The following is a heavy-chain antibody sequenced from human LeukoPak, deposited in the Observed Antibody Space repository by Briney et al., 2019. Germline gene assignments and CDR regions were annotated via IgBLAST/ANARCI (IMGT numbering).Heavy chain of an antibody. Sequence: SETLSLTCAVYGGSFSGYYRSWIRQPPGKGLERIGEINHSGSTNYNPSLKSRVTISVDTSKNQFSLKLSSVTAADTAVYYCASYRGCSSTSCYAGKRKKTYGMDVWGQGTTVTVSS. CDR1: GGSFSGYY. CDR3: ASYRGCSSTSCYAGKRKKTYGMDV. D-gene: IGHD2-2*01. J-gene: IGHJ6*02. V-gene: IGHV4-34*01. CDR2: INHSGST.